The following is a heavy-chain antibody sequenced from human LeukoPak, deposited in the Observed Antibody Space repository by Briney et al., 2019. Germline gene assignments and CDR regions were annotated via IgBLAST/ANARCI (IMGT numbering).Heavy chain of an antibody. J-gene: IGHJ4*02. CDR1: GGSISSSSYY. V-gene: IGHV4-39*01. D-gene: IGHD3-10*01. CDR3: ARLRSTMVRGALFDY. CDR2: IYYSGST. Sequence: SETLSLTCTVSGGSISSSSYYWGWIRQPPGKGLEWIGSIYYSGSTYYNPSLKSRVTISVDTSKNQFSLKLSSVTAADTAVYYCARLRSTMVRGALFDYWGQGTLVTVSS.